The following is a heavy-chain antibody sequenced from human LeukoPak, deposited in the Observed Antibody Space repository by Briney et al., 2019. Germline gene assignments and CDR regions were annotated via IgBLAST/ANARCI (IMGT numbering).Heavy chain of an antibody. CDR2: ISSSSSYI. CDR3: ARIGRRGDYTDY. D-gene: IGHD4-17*01. V-gene: IGHV3-21*01. CDR1: GFTFSSYS. J-gene: IGHJ4*02. Sequence: GGSLRLSCAASGFTFSSYSMNWVRQAPGKGLEWVSSISSSSSYIYYADSVKGRFTISRDNAKNSLYLQMNSLRAEDTAVYYCARIGRRGDYTDYWGQGTLVTVPS.